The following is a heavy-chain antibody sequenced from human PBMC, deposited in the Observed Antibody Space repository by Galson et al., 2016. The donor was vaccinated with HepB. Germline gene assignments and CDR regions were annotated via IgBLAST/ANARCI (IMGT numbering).Heavy chain of an antibody. D-gene: IGHD3-3*01. CDR1: GFTFSDYY. V-gene: IGHV3-72*01. CDR3: ARDLEFLSVGGALDA. J-gene: IGHJ5*02. Sequence: SLRLSCAASGFTFSDYYMDWIRQAPGKGLEWIGRTSDKARSYTTEYAPSVKGSFTISRHNSKKSMYLQMNRLTPGDTALYYCARDLEFLSVGGALDAWGQGTLVTVSS. CDR2: TSDKARSYTT.